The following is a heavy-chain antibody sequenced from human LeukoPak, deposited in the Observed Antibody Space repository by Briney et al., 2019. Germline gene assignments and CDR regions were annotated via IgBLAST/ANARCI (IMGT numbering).Heavy chain of an antibody. CDR2: IYYSGNT. Sequence: SETLSLTCTVSGDSISGGDCNWSWIRQHPGKGLEWMAYIYYSGNTYYNSSLQSRVTISIDTSQNQFFLKLSSVTAADTAVYYCARGGPTRYSYSFDSWGQGTLVTVSS. J-gene: IGHJ5*01. V-gene: IGHV4-31*03. CDR1: GDSISGGDCN. CDR3: ARGGPTRYSYSFDS. D-gene: IGHD1-1*01.